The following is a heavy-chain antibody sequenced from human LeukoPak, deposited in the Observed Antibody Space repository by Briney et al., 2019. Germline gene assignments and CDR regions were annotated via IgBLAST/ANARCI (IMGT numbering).Heavy chain of an antibody. D-gene: IGHD5-24*01. CDR3: ARDLTPRDGYNFSVPGNL. CDR2: IIPIFGTA. J-gene: IGHJ4*02. CDR1: GGTFSSYA. V-gene: IGHV1-69*01. Sequence: GSSVKVSCKASGGTFSSYATSWVRQAPGQGLEWMGGIIPIFGTANYAQKFQGRVTITADESTSTVYMELSSLRSEDTAVYYCARDLTPRDGYNFSVPGNLWGQGTLVTVSS.